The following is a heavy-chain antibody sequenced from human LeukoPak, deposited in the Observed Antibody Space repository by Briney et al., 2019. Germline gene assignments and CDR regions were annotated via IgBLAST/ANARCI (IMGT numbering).Heavy chain of an antibody. CDR2: INHSGST. J-gene: IGHJ4*02. D-gene: IGHD4-17*01. V-gene: IGHV4-34*01. CDR1: GGSFSGYY. CDR3: ASIGDYGGY. Sequence: KPSETLSLTCAVYGGSFSGYYWSWIRQPPGKGLEWIGEINHSGSTNYNPSLKSRVTISVDTSKNQFSLKLSSVTAADTAVYYCASIGDYGGYWGQGILVTISS.